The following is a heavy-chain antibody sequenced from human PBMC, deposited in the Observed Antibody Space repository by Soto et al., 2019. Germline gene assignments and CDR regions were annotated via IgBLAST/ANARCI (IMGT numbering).Heavy chain of an antibody. D-gene: IGHD2-2*01. CDR2: IIPISGTA. V-gene: IGHV1-69*01. CDR3: ARSQGSSTSLEIYYYYYYGMDV. CDR1: GGTFSSYA. J-gene: IGHJ6*02. Sequence: QVQLVQSGAEVKKPGSSVKVSCKASGGTFSSYAISWVRQAPGQGLEWMGGIIPISGTANYAQKFQGRVTMTADESTNTVSMELSSLRSEDTDVYFCARSQGSSTSLEIYYYYYYGMDVWGQGTTVTVSS.